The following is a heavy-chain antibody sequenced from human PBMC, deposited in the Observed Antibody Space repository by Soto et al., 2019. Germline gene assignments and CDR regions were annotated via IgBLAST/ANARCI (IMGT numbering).Heavy chain of an antibody. CDR3: ASGPLVSRYYGLNV. V-gene: IGHV4-4*07. CDR2: IFTNGNT. CDR1: GVSMNDYY. J-gene: IGHJ6*02. Sequence: QVQLQESGPGLVKPSETLSLTCYVSGVSMNDYYWSWIRQTAGRGLEWIGRIFTNGNTNYNPSLRCRLTMSVDTSTNQVSLRLTSVTAADTAVYSCASGPLVSRYYGLNVWGQGTTVTVSS.